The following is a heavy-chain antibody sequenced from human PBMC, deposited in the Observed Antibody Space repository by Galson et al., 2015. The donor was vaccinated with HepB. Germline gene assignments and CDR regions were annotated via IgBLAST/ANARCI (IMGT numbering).Heavy chain of an antibody. CDR3: TRVPGWYYYYGMDV. V-gene: IGHV3-49*03. J-gene: IGHJ6*02. CDR1: GFTLGDYA. CDR2: IGSKAYGGTT. Sequence: SLRLSCAASGFTLGDYAMSWFRQAPGKGLEWVGFIGSKAYGGTTEYAASVKGRFTISRDDSKSIAYLQMNSLKTEGTAVYYCTRVPGWYYYYGMDVWGQGTTVTVSS. D-gene: IGHD2-15*01.